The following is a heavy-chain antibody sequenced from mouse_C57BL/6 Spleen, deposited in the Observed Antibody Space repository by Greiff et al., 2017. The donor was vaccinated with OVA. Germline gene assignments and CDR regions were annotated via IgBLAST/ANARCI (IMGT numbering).Heavy chain of an antibody. Sequence: VQLQQPGTELVKPGASVKLSCKASGYTFTSYWMHWVQQRPGQGLEWIGTINPSNGGTNYNEKFNSKATLTVAKSSSTAYMQLSSLTSEDSAVYYCALIYYGNYGRDAMDYWGPGTSVTVSS. CDR2: INPSNGGT. V-gene: IGHV1-53*01. CDR1: GYTFTSYW. CDR3: ALIYYGNYGRDAMDY. J-gene: IGHJ4*01. D-gene: IGHD2-1*01.